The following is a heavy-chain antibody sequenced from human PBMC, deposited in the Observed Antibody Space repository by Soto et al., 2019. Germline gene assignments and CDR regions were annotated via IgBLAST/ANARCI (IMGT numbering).Heavy chain of an antibody. V-gene: IGHV4-59*12. CDR2: IYYSGST. J-gene: IGHJ5*02. CDR1: GGSISSYY. Sequence: SETLSLTCTGSGGSISSYYWSWIRQPPGKGLEWIGYIYYSGSTNYNPSLKSRVTISVDTSKNQFSLKLSSVTVADTAVYYCARDPSSWGQGALVTVSS. CDR3: ARDPSS.